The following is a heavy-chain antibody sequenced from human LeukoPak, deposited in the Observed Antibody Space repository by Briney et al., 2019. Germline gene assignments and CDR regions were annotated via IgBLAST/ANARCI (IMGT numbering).Heavy chain of an antibody. Sequence: GGSLRLSCAASGFTFSSYSMNWVSQAPGKGLEWVSYISSSSSTIYYADSVKGRFTISRDNAKNSLYLQMNSLRDEDTAVYYCARDPRLTFYSGSFAADYWGQGTLVTVSS. CDR3: ARDPRLTFYSGSFAADY. J-gene: IGHJ4*02. CDR1: GFTFSSYS. V-gene: IGHV3-48*02. CDR2: ISSSSSTI. D-gene: IGHD1-26*01.